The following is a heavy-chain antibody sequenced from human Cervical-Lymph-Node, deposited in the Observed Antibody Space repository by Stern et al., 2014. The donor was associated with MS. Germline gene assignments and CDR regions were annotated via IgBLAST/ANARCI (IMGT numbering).Heavy chain of an antibody. V-gene: IGHV3-30*18. D-gene: IGHD2-15*01. J-gene: IGHJ6*02. CDR3: AKDLCSGGGCSYYYYGMDV. CDR2: ISPDGHNR. CDR1: GFNFSNHG. Sequence: VQLVESGGGVVQPGRSLRLSCAASGFNFSNHGIHWVRQAPGKGLEWVAIISPDGHNRYYAASVKGRFTISRDTSQTPLYLQRNSLRTEDTAVYYCAKDLCSGGGCSYYYYGMDVWGQGTTVTVSS.